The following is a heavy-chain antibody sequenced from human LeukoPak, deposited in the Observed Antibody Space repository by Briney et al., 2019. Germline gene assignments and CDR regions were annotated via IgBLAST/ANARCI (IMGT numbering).Heavy chain of an antibody. V-gene: IGHV4-59*01. CDR3: ASERIVGATAAFDI. CDR1: GGSISSYY. J-gene: IGHJ3*02. CDR2: IYYSGST. Sequence: SETLSLTCTVSGGSISSYYWRWIRQPPGKGLECIGDIYYSGSTNYNPSLKSRVTISVDTSKNQFSLKLSSVTAADTAVYYCASERIVGATAAFDIWGQGTMVTVSS. D-gene: IGHD1-26*01.